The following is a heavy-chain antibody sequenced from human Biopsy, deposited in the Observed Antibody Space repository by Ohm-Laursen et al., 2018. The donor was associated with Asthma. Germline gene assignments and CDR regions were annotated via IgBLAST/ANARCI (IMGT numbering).Heavy chain of an antibody. Sequence: GASVKVSCKASGDSFSNYAISWVRQAPGQGLERMGGLIPVLGTPDHAQMFEGRVTITADESTSTAYMELSSLSSEDTAVYYCARDGSSVAGTPYGMDVWGQGTTVTVSS. CDR1: GDSFSNYA. CDR3: ARDGSSVAGTPYGMDV. V-gene: IGHV1-69*13. J-gene: IGHJ6*02. D-gene: IGHD6-19*01. CDR2: LIPVLGTP.